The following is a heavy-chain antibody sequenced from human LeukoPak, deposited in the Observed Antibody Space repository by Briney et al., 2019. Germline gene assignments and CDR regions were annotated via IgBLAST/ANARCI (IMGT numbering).Heavy chain of an antibody. CDR2: IIPIFGTA. Sequence: ASVKDSCKASGGTFSSYAISWVRQAPGQGLEWMGGIIPIFGTANYAQKFQGRVTITADESTSTAYMELSSLRSEDTAVYYCAGALMDQDYYGSGSLDYWGQGTLVTVSS. D-gene: IGHD3-10*01. V-gene: IGHV1-69*13. CDR1: GGTFSSYA. CDR3: AGALMDQDYYGSGSLDY. J-gene: IGHJ4*02.